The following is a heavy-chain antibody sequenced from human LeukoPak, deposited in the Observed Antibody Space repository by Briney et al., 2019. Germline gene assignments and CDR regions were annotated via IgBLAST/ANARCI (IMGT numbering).Heavy chain of an antibody. CDR2: ISFDGKVS. D-gene: IGHD6-19*01. Sequence: PGGSLRLSCAASGFTFNRYGMHWVRQAPGKGLEWVAVISFDGKVSYYADSVKGRFTISRDNSKNTLDLQMNSLRAEDTAVYYCAKGGDIAVEPPGNWGQGTLVTVSS. CDR3: AKGGDIAVEPPGN. V-gene: IGHV3-30*18. J-gene: IGHJ4*02. CDR1: GFTFNRYG.